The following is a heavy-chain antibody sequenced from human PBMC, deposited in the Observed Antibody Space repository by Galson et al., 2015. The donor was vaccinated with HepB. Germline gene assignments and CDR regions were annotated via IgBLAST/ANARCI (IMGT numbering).Heavy chain of an antibody. D-gene: IGHD7-27*01. V-gene: IGHV1-46*01. J-gene: IGHJ4*02. CDR3: VRDANWGPQDYFDY. Sequence: SVKVSCKASGYTFTTYYMHWVRQAPGQGLEWMGIINPGGGYTNYGQKFQGRVTLTRDTSTSTVYMELSSLRSEDTAVYYCVRDANWGPQDYFDYWGQGTLVTVSS. CDR2: INPGGGYT. CDR1: GYTFTTYY.